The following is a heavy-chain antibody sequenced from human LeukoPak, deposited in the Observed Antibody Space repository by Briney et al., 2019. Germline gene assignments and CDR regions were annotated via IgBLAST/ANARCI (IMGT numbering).Heavy chain of an antibody. J-gene: IGHJ6*02. Sequence: PGRSLRLSCAASGFTFDDYAMHWVRQAPGKGLEWVSGISWNSGSIGYADSVKGRFTISRDNAKNSLYLQMNSLRAEDTALYYCAKAYGSGPRDYYGMDVWGQGTTVTVSS. CDR1: GFTFDDYA. CDR3: AKAYGSGPRDYYGMDV. D-gene: IGHD3-10*01. CDR2: ISWNSGSI. V-gene: IGHV3-9*01.